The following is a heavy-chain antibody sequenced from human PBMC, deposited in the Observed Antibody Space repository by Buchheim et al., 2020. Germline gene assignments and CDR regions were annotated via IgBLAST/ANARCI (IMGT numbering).Heavy chain of an antibody. V-gene: IGHV3-48*03. CDR2: ISSSGSPI. D-gene: IGHD6-19*01. CDR3: AISSGWYTPFDY. J-gene: IGHJ4*02. CDR1: GFTFSSYE. Sequence: EVQLVESGGGLVQHGGSLRLSCAASGFTFSSYEMNWVRPAPGKGMEWVSYISSSGSPIYYADSVKGRFTISRDNAMSSLYLQMNSLRAEDTAVYYCAISSGWYTPFDYWGQGTL.